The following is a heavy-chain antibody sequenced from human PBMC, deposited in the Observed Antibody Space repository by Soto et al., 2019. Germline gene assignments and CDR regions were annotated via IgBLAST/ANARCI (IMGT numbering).Heavy chain of an antibody. CDR1: GFTFTNYA. Sequence: GGSLRLSCAASGFTFTNYAMHWVRQAPGKGLEWVSIISYDGSNKYYADSVKGRFTISRDNSKNTLYLQMNSLRAEDTAVYYCAKTRGYEPYYYGLDVWGQGTMVTVSS. CDR2: ISYDGSNK. J-gene: IGHJ6*02. V-gene: IGHV3-30*18. D-gene: IGHD5-12*01. CDR3: AKTRGYEPYYYGLDV.